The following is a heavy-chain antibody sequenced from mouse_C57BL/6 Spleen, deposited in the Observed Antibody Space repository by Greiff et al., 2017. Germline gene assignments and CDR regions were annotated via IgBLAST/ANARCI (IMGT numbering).Heavy chain of an antibody. CDR3: ARWGGTGYFDV. J-gene: IGHJ1*03. Sequence: VQLQQSGAELVRPGTSVKVSCKASGYAFTNYLIEWVKQRPGQGLEWIGVINPGSGGTNYNEKFKGKATLTADKSSSTAYMQLSSLTSEDSAVYFCARWGGTGYFDVWGTGTTVTVSS. D-gene: IGHD3-3*01. V-gene: IGHV1-54*01. CDR2: INPGSGGT. CDR1: GYAFTNYL.